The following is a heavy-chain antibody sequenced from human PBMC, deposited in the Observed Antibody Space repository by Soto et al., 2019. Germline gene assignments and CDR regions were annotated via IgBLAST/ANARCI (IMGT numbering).Heavy chain of an antibody. CDR3: ARELSRSTSRHNWYFDL. J-gene: IGHJ2*01. CDR1: GGSISSSNW. V-gene: IGHV4-4*02. D-gene: IGHD2-2*02. CDR2: IYHSGST. Sequence: SETLSLTCAVSGGSISSSNWWSWVRQPPGKGLEWIGEIYHSGSTNYNPSLKSRVTISVDKSKNQFSLKLSSVTAADTAVYYCARELSRSTSRHNWYFDLWGRGTLVTVSS.